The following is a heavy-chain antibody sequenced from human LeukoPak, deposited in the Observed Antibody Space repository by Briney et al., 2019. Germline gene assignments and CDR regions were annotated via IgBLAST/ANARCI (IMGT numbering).Heavy chain of an antibody. D-gene: IGHD3-16*01. CDR1: GFTFSSYW. V-gene: IGHV3-13*05. CDR2: IDTAGDP. CDR3: ARGLGPRAFDL. Sequence: GGSLRLSCAASGFTFSSYWMDWVRQAPGEGLEWVSAIDTAGDPFYPGSVKGRFTISRENAKNSLYLQMNSLRAGDTAVYYCARGLGPRAFDLWGQGTMVTVSS. J-gene: IGHJ3*01.